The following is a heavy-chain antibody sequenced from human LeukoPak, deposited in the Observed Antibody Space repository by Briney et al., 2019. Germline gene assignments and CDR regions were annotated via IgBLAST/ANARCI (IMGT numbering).Heavy chain of an antibody. J-gene: IGHJ4*02. V-gene: IGHV1-2*02. CDR3: ARDKPAEAALDF. CDR2: INPNSGGT. CDR1: GYTFTGYY. Sequence: GASVKVSCKASGYTFTGYYIHWVRQAPGQGLEWMGWINPNSGGTNYAQKFQGRVTMTRDRSINTAYMDLRGLTYDDTAVYYCARDKPAEAALDFWGQGTLVTVSS.